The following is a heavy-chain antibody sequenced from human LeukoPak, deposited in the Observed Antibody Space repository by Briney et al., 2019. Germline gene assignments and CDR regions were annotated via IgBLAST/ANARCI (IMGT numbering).Heavy chain of an antibody. CDR2: ISAYNGNT. Sequence: ASVKVSCKASGYTFTSYGISWVRQAPGQGLEWMGWISAYNGNTNYAQKLQGRVTMTTDTSTSTAYIELRSLRSDDTAVYYCARDNDYVWGSYRYPGYWGQGTLVTVPS. V-gene: IGHV1-18*01. CDR3: ARDNDYVWGSYRYPGY. J-gene: IGHJ4*02. D-gene: IGHD3-16*02. CDR1: GYTFTSYG.